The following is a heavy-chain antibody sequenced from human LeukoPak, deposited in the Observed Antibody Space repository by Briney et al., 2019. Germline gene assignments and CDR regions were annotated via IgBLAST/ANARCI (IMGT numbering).Heavy chain of an antibody. J-gene: IGHJ6*02. CDR3: ARDPIVVPAAIHYYYYGMDV. V-gene: IGHV1-69*13. Sequence: SVKVSCKASGYTFTSYHMHWVRQAPGQGLEWMGGIIPIFGTANYAQKFQGRVTITADESTSTAYMELSSLRSGDTAVYYCARDPIVVPAAIHYYYYGMDVWGQGTTVTVSS. CDR1: GYTFTSYH. D-gene: IGHD2-2*01. CDR2: IIPIFGTA.